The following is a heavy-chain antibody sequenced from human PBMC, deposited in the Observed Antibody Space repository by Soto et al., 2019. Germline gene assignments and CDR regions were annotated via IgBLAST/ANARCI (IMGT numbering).Heavy chain of an antibody. D-gene: IGHD4-17*01. V-gene: IGHV3-30-3*01. J-gene: IGHJ4*02. CDR2: ISPDGSNI. Sequence: QVQLVESGGGVVQPGRSLRLSCAASGFTFSSYSMHWVRQAPGKGLEWVAIISPDGSNIFYTDYVKGRFTLSRDNSRNILYLDMNSLIAENTALYYCARVFGCRDYVPFDYWVRGARVTVSS. CDR1: GFTFSSYS. CDR3: ARVFGCRDYVPFDY.